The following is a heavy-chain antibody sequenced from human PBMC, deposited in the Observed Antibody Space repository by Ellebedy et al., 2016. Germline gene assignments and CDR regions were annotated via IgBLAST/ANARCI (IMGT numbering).Heavy chain of an antibody. CDR2: MNPQSGKT. CDR3: AKDLGYSYGFTRVAFDV. V-gene: IGHV1-8*01. CDR1: GYNFTTYD. J-gene: IGHJ3*01. D-gene: IGHD5-18*01. Sequence: ASVKVSCXASGYNFTTYDINWVRQAAGQGLEWMGWMNPQSGKTGFAQQFQGRVTMTRDTSISTAYMELTSLTSEDTAVYYCAKDLGYSYGFTRVAFDVWGQGTMVTVSS.